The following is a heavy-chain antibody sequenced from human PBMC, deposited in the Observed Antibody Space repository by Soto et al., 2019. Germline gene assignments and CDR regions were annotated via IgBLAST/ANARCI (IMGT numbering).Heavy chain of an antibody. J-gene: IGHJ6*02. CDR3: AKGYLGYCSGGSCYSPLYYYYGMDV. Sequence: PVGSLRLSCAASGFTFDDYTMHWVRQAPGKGLEWVSLISWDGGSTYYADSVKGRFTISRDNSKNSLYLQMNSLRTEDTALYYCAKGYLGYCSGGSCYSPLYYYYGMDVWGQGTTVT. CDR1: GFTFDDYT. V-gene: IGHV3-43*01. CDR2: ISWDGGST. D-gene: IGHD2-15*01.